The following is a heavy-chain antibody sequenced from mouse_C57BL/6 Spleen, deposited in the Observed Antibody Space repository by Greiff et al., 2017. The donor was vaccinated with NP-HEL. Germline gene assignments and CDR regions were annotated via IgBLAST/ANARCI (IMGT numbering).Heavy chain of an antibody. CDR3: ARITTVPYYFDY. CDR2: INPYNGGT. Sequence: EVQLQQSGPVLVKPGASVKMSCKASGYTFTDYYMNWVKQSHGKSLEWIGVINPYNGGTSYNQKFKGKATLTVDKSSSTAYMELNSLTSEDSAVYYCARITTVPYYFDYWGQGTTLTVSS. D-gene: IGHD1-1*01. CDR1: GYTFTDYY. J-gene: IGHJ2*01. V-gene: IGHV1-19*01.